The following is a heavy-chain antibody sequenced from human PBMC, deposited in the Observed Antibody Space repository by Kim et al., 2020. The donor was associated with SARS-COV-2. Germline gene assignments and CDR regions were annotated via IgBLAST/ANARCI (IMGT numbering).Heavy chain of an antibody. Sequence: GGSLRLSCAASGFTFSSYGMHWVRQAPGKGLEWVAVIWYDGSNKYYADSVKGRFTISRDNSKNTLYLQMNSLRAEDTAVYYCARGRKGHPGVLDYYYGMDVWGQGTTVTVSS. D-gene: IGHD3-3*01. CDR2: IWYDGSNK. CDR3: ARGRKGHPGVLDYYYGMDV. CDR1: GFTFSSYG. V-gene: IGHV3-33*01. J-gene: IGHJ6*02.